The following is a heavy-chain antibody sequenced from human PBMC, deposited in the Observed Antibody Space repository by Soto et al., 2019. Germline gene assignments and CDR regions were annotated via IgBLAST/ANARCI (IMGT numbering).Heavy chain of an antibody. J-gene: IGHJ6*02. D-gene: IGHD1-20*01. CDR3: ARGWGITGERVSGMDV. V-gene: IGHV3-30-3*01. CDR1: GFTFSSYA. CDR2: ISYDGSNK. Sequence: GGSLRLSCAASGFTFSSYAMHWVRQAPGKGLEWVAVISYDGSNKYYADSVKGRFTISRDNSKNTLYLQMNSLRAEDTAVYYCARGWGITGERVSGMDVWGQGTTVTVSS.